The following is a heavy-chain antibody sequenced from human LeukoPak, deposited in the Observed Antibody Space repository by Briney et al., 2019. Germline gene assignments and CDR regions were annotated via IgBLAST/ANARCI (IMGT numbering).Heavy chain of an antibody. D-gene: IGHD2-2*01. CDR2: ISGSATST. Sequence: GGSLRLSCAASGFTFSSFAMSWVRQAPGKGLEWVSAISGSATSTYYADSVKGRFTISRDNSKNTLYLQMNSLRPEDTSVYFCARSPTSWYFDYWGQGTLVTVSS. V-gene: IGHV3-23*01. CDR1: GFTFSSFA. CDR3: ARSPTSWYFDY. J-gene: IGHJ4*02.